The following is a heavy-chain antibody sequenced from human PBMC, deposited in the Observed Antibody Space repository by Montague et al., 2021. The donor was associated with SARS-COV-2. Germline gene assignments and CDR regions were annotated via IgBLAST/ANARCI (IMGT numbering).Heavy chain of an antibody. CDR2: IYFNGNT. Sequence: SETLSLTCSVSGVSVSSNNYYWTWIRRPPGKGLEWIGYIYFNGNTXLNPSFEGRVTTSIDTSKNHFSLRLTSVTPADTAVYYCAREVVGVNTNWLDNWGQGTLVTVSS. J-gene: IGHJ5*02. V-gene: IGHV4-61*03. CDR3: AREVVGVNTNWLDN. D-gene: IGHD3-16*01. CDR1: GVSVSSNNYY.